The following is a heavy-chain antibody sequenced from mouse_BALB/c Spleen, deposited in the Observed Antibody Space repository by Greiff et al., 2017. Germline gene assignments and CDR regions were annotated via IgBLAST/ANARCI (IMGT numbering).Heavy chain of an antibody. D-gene: IGHD2-1*01. J-gene: IGHJ2*01. Sequence: EVKLMESGGGLVKPGGSLKLSCAASGFTFSSYTMSWVRQTPEKRLEWVATISSGGSYTYYPDSVKGRFTISRDNAKNTLYLQMSSLKSEDTAMYYSTREGDYGNYYVDYWGQGTTLTVSA. V-gene: IGHV5-6-4*01. CDR2: ISSGGSYT. CDR1: GFTFSSYT. CDR3: TREGDYGNYYVDY.